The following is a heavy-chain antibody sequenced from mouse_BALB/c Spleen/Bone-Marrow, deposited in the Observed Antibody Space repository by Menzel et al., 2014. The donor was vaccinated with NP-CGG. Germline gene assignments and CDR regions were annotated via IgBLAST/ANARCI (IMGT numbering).Heavy chain of an antibody. CDR3: ARNGNYGAWFAY. D-gene: IGHD2-1*01. CDR1: GFNIKDTY. V-gene: IGHV14-3*02. J-gene: IGHJ3*01. CDR2: IDPANGNT. Sequence: VQLQRPGAELVKPGASVQSSCTASGFNIKDTYMHWVKQRPEQGLEWIGRIDPANGNTKYDPKFQGKATITADTSSNTAYLQLSSLTSEVTAVYYCARNGNYGAWFAYWGQGTLVTVSA.